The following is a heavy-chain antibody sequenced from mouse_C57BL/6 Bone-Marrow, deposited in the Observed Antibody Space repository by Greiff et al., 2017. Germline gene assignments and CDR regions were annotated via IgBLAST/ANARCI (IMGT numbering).Heavy chain of an antibody. J-gene: IGHJ2*01. CDR2: INPGSGGT. D-gene: IGHD4-1*01. CDR3: ARSELGQDYFDY. Sequence: VQLQQSGAELVRPGTSVKVSCKASGYAFTNYLIEWVKQRPGQGLEWIGVINPGSGGTNYNEKFKGKATLTADKSSSTTYMQLNSLTSEDSAVYFCARSELGQDYFDYWGQGTTLTVSS. CDR1: GYAFTNYL. V-gene: IGHV1-54*01.